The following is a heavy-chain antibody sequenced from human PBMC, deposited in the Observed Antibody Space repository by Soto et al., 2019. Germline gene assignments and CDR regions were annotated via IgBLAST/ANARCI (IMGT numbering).Heavy chain of an antibody. Sequence: SVKVSCKASGGTFSSYAISWVRQAPGQGLEWMGGIIPIFGTANYAQKFQGRVTITADESTSTAYMELSSLRSEDTAVYYCASGHFTIFGVVIKVGAFDIWGQGTMVTV. V-gene: IGHV1-69*13. D-gene: IGHD3-3*01. CDR1: GGTFSSYA. J-gene: IGHJ3*02. CDR3: ASGHFTIFGVVIKVGAFDI. CDR2: IIPIFGTA.